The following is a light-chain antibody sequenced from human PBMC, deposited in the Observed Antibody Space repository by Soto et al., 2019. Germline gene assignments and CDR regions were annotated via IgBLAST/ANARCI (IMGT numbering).Light chain of an antibody. CDR1: QSVSGSY. V-gene: IGKV3-20*01. J-gene: IGKJ1*01. CDR2: GAS. CDR3: HQYGSASWT. Sequence: EIVLTQSPVTLSLSPGERATLSCRASQSVSGSYLAWYQQKPGQAPRLLIYGASSRATGIPDRFSGSGSGTDFTLTISRLEPEDFAVYYCHQYGSASWTFGQGTKVE.